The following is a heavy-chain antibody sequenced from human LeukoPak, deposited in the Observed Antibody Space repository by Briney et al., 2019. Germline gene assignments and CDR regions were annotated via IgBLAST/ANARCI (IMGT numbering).Heavy chain of an antibody. CDR3: VRAHHPGGWFDP. CDR1: GFTFSTSW. V-gene: IGHV3-7*04. CDR2: MSQDGSEI. J-gene: IGHJ5*02. D-gene: IGHD3-10*01. Sequence: PGGSLRLSCAASGFTFSTSWMTWIRQAPGKGLEWVASMSQDGSEIHYVDSVKGRFTISRDNAKNSLFLQMNSLTADDTAVHYCVRAHHPGGWFDPWGQGTLVTVSS.